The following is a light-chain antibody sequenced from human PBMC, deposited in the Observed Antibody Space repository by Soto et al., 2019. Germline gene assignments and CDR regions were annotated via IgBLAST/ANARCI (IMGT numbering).Light chain of an antibody. J-gene: IGKJ4*01. CDR2: WAS. CDR3: QQHSSWPLT. CDR1: QSVLYSSNNKNF. V-gene: IGKV4-1*01. Sequence: DIVMTQSPDSLAVSLGERATINCKSSQSVLYSSNNKNFLAWYQQRPGQPPKLLIYWASTRESGVPDRFSGSGSGTDFTLTITSLQAEDVAVYYCQQHSSWPLTFGGGTKVEIK.